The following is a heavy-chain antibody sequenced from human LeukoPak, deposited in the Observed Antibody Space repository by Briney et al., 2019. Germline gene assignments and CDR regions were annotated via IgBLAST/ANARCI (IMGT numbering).Heavy chain of an antibody. D-gene: IGHD3-22*01. CDR2: IYYSGST. CDR3: ARGEMYYYDSSGFIRPYYYGMDV. V-gene: IGHV4-59*08. Sequence: SETLSLTCTVSGGSISSYYWSWIRQPPGKGLEWIGYIYYSGSTNYNPSLKSRVTVSVDTSKNQFSLKLSSVTAADTAVYYCARGEMYYYDSSGFIRPYYYGMDVWGQGTTVTVSS. J-gene: IGHJ6*02. CDR1: GGSISSYY.